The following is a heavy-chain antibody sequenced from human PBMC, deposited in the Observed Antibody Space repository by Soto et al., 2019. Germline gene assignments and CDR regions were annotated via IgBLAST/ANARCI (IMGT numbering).Heavy chain of an antibody. CDR2: INPNSGGT. J-gene: IGHJ4*02. D-gene: IGHD5-12*01. CDR3: AVPSDGYNYLDY. Sequence: ASVKVSCKASGNTFTGYYMHWVRQAPGQGLEWMGWINPNSGGTNYAQKFQGWVTMTRDTSISTAYMELSRLRSDDTAVYYCAVPSDGYNYLDYWGQGPLVTVSS. CDR1: GNTFTGYY. V-gene: IGHV1-2*04.